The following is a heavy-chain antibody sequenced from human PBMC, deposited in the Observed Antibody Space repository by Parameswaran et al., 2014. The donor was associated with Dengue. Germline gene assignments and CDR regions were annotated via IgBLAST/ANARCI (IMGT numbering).Heavy chain of an antibody. J-gene: IGHJ6*02. CDR3: ATRDYIYYYGMDV. V-gene: IGHV4-38-2*01. Sequence: WIRQPPGKGLEWIGSIYHSGSTYYNPSLKSRVTISVDTSKNQFSLKLSSVTAADTAVYYCATRDYIYYYGMDVWGQGTTVTVSS. CDR2: IYHSGST. D-gene: IGHD4-11*01.